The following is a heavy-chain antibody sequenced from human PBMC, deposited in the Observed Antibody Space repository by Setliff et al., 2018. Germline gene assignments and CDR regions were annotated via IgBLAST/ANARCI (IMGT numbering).Heavy chain of an antibody. CDR2: TFPMFDRP. J-gene: IGHJ6*02. CDR1: GGSFKNHA. D-gene: IGHD6-13*01. CDR3: ARGNMDVVAAGGKYSGMDV. Sequence: SVKVSCKTSGGSFKNHAITWVRQAPGQGLERMGGTFPMFDRPNYAQKFQARVTITADESTNTAYIEIRSLRSDDTAVYYCARGNMDVVAAGGKYSGMDVWGQGTTVTVSS. V-gene: IGHV1-69*13.